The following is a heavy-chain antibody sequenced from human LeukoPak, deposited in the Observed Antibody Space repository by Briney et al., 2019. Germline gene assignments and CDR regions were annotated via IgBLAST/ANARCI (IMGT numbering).Heavy chain of an antibody. D-gene: IGHD4-11*01. CDR1: GSISSYY. Sequence: SETLSLTCTVSGSISSYYWSWIRQPPGKGLEWIGYIYTSGSTNYNPSLKSRLTISVDTSKNQVSLKLSSVTAADTAVYYCARLRGNYFPDYWGQGTLVTVSS. CDR3: ARLRGNYFPDY. V-gene: IGHV4-4*09. J-gene: IGHJ4*02. CDR2: IYTSGST.